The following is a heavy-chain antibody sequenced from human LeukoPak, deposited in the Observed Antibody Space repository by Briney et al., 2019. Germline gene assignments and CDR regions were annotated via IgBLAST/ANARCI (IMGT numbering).Heavy chain of an antibody. CDR3: ASDYYYDSSGYYYHY. V-gene: IGHV3-21*01. Sequence: AGGSLRLSCAASGFTFSDWTMSWVRQAPGKGLEWVSSISSSSSYIYYADSVKGRFTISRDNAKNSLYLQMNSLRAEDTAVYYCASDYYYDSSGYYYHYWGQGTLVTVSS. J-gene: IGHJ4*02. D-gene: IGHD3-22*01. CDR2: ISSSSSYI. CDR1: GFTFSDWT.